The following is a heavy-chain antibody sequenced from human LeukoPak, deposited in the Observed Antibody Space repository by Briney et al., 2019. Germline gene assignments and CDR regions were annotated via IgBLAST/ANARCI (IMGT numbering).Heavy chain of an antibody. CDR1: GFTFSRHW. CDR3: ARVPALRFLMKMDGMDV. V-gene: IGHV4-34*01. D-gene: IGHD3-3*01. J-gene: IGHJ6*02. CDR2: INHSGST. Sequence: GSLRLSCAASGFTFSRHWMYWVRQPPGKGLEWTGEINHSGSTNYNPSLKSRVTISVDTSKNQFSLKLSSVTAADTAVYYCARVPALRFLMKMDGMDVWGQGTTVTVSS.